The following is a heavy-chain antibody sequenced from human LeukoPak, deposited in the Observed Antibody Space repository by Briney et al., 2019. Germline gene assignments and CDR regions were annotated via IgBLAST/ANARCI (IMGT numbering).Heavy chain of an antibody. V-gene: IGHV3-66*01. Sequence: PGGSLRLSCSASGFTVSSHFMTWVRRAPGKGLEWVSIIYSGGNRFYADSVKGRLTISRDNYKNVIFLQMDGLRPEDTAVYFCAGGGYLGYWGHGTLVTVSS. CDR3: AGGGYLGY. CDR2: IYSGGNR. D-gene: IGHD2-15*01. J-gene: IGHJ1*01. CDR1: GFTVSSHF.